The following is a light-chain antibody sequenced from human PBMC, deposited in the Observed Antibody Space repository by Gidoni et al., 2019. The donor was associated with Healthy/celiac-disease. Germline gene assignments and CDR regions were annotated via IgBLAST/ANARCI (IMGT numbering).Light chain of an antibody. Sequence: DIQMTQSPSSLSASVGDRVTITCQASQDISNYLNWYQQKPGKAPKLLIYDASNLETGVPSRVSGSGSGTDFTFTISSRQTEDIATYYCQQYDNLPLTFGGGTKVEIK. V-gene: IGKV1-33*01. CDR2: DAS. CDR3: QQYDNLPLT. CDR1: QDISNY. J-gene: IGKJ4*01.